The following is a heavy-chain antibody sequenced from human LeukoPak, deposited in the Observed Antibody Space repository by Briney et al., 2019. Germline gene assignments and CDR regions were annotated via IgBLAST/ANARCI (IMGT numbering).Heavy chain of an antibody. Sequence: GGSLRLSCAASGFSFSGHAMHWVRQAPGKGLEWVAVIRYDGDIKYYADSVKGRFTISRDNSRNTLYLQMNSLRAEDTAVYYCVKTGSGWFGDYWGQGTLVTVSS. CDR3: VKTGSGWFGDY. J-gene: IGHJ4*02. V-gene: IGHV3-30*02. D-gene: IGHD6-19*01. CDR2: IRYDGDIK. CDR1: GFSFSGHA.